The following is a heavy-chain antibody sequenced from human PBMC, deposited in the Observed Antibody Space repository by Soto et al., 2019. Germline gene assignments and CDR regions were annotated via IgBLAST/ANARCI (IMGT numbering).Heavy chain of an antibody. Sequence: QVQLVQSGAEVKKHGSSVKVSCKASGGTFSSYAINWVRQAPGQGLEWMGGIIPIFATADYAQKFQGRVTITADESTRSASMQLSSLIAEDTAVYYWDQSLLGVNYYYGMDVWGQGTTVTVSS. V-gene: IGHV1-69*12. CDR3: DQSLLGVNYYYGMDV. CDR2: IIPIFATA. CDR1: GGTFSSYA. D-gene: IGHD3-16*01. J-gene: IGHJ6*02.